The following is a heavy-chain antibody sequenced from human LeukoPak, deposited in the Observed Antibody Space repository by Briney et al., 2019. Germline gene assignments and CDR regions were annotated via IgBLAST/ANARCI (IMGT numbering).Heavy chain of an antibody. V-gene: IGHV3-30*18. J-gene: IGHJ1*01. CDR2: ISYDGSNK. Sequence: GGSLRLSCAASGFTFSSYGMHWVRQAPGKGLEWVAVISYDGSNKYYADSVKGRFTISRDNSKNTLYLQMNSLRAEDTAVYYCAKSHSGHSGWYREYWPWSRAEYFQHWGQGTLVTVSS. D-gene: IGHD6-19*01. CDR3: AKSHSGHSGWYREYWPWSRAEYFQH. CDR1: GFTFSSYG.